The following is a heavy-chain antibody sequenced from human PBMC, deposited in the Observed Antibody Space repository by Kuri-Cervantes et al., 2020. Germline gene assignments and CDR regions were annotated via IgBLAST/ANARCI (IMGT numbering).Heavy chain of an antibody. V-gene: IGHV1-58*02. CDR3: AAGDRYSYGYFDY. J-gene: IGHJ4*02. D-gene: IGHD5-18*01. CDR1: GFTFTSSA. CDR2: IVVGSGNT. Sequence: SVKVSCKGSGFTFTSSAMQWVRQARGQRLEWIGWIVVGSGNTNYAQKFQERVTITRDMSTSTAYMELSSLRSEDTAVYYCAAGDRYSYGYFDYWGQGTLVTVSS.